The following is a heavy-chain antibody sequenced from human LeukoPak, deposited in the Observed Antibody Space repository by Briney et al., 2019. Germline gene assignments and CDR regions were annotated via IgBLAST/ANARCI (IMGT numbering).Heavy chain of an antibody. J-gene: IGHJ4*02. Sequence: GGSLRLSCAASGFTFSTYSMHWVRQAPGKGLEWVSSISSSSTYIHYADSVQGRFTISRDNAENSLYLQMNSLRAEDTAVYYCARFETVTPEADDYWGQGTLVTVSS. D-gene: IGHD4-17*01. V-gene: IGHV3-21*01. CDR2: ISSSSTYI. CDR3: ARFETVTPEADDY. CDR1: GFTFSTYS.